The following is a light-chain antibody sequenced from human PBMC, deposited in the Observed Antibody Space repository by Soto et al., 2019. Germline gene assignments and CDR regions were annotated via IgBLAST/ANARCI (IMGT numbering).Light chain of an antibody. CDR3: QQYENYWT. V-gene: IGKV1-39*01. CDR2: SAS. J-gene: IGKJ1*01. CDR1: QSMSLF. Sequence: IEMTQSPSSLSASVGDIITITCRASQSMSLFLNWYQQKPGKAPKLLIYSASTLQSGVPSRFSGSGSGPEFSLTISNLQPDDCATYYCQQYENYWTFGQGTKVDIK.